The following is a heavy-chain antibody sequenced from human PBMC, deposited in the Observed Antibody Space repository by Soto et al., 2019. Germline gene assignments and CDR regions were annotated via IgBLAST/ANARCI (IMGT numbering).Heavy chain of an antibody. V-gene: IGHV3-30*04. CDR1: GFIFSSYA. Sequence: GGSLRLSCAASGFIFSSYAIHWVRQAPGKGLEWVAIISFDGNNKYYADSVKGRFTISRDNSNNTLYLQMNSLRAEDRAVYFCAKGAEWLAPIDYWGQGALVTVFS. CDR2: ISFDGNNK. CDR3: AKGAEWLAPIDY. D-gene: IGHD6-19*01. J-gene: IGHJ4*02.